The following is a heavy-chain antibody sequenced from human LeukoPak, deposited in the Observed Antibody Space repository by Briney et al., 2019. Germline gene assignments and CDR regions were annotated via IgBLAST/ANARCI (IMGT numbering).Heavy chain of an antibody. V-gene: IGHV1-18*01. CDR2: ISAYNGNT. CDR1: GYTFTSYG. Sequence: ASVKVSCKASGYTFTSYGISWVRQAPGQGLEWKGWISAYNGNTNYAQKLQGRVTMTTDTSTSTAYMELRSLRSDDTAVYYCARNSGYCSSTSCSPHLTLNYYYMDVWGKGTTVTVSS. D-gene: IGHD2-2*01. CDR3: ARNSGYCSSTSCSPHLTLNYYYMDV. J-gene: IGHJ6*03.